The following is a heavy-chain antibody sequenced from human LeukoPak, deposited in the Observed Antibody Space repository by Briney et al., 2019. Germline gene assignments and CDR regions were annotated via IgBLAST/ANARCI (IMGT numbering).Heavy chain of an antibody. V-gene: IGHV4-34*01. Sequence: SETLSLTCAVYGGSFSGYYWTWIRQPPGKGLEWIGEINHSGSTSNNPSLKSRVTVSVDTSKNQFSLKMTSVTAADTAVHFCARRGSNHGGDPLWGQGSLVTVSS. CDR3: ARRGSNHGGDPL. CDR1: GGSFSGYY. CDR2: INHSGST. J-gene: IGHJ4*02. D-gene: IGHD2-21*02.